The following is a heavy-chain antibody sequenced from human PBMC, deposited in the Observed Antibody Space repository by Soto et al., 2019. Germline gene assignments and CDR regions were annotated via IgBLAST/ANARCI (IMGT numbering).Heavy chain of an antibody. CDR1: GFSFSTYG. V-gene: IGHV3-30*03. D-gene: IGHD5-12*01. J-gene: IGHJ4*02. CDR2: ISNDGSNK. Sequence: GGSLRLSCAASGFSFSTYGMHWVRQAPGKGLEWVAFISNDGSNKYYADSVKGRFTISRDNSKNTLYLQMNSLRAEDTAVYYCARVLGGYSGYVYFDYWGQGTVVTVSS. CDR3: ARVLGGYSGYVYFDY.